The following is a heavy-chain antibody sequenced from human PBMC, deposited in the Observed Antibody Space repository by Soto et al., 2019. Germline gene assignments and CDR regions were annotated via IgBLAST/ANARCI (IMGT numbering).Heavy chain of an antibody. CDR3: ARSLAVGFFDY. J-gene: IGHJ4*02. V-gene: IGHV3-21*01. D-gene: IGHD6-19*01. Sequence: GGSLRLSCAASGFTFSTYIMSWVRQAPGKGLGWVSSITGSSSYIYYADSVKGRFTISRDNAKNSLYLQMNSLRAEDTAVYYCARSLAVGFFDYWGQGTLVTVSS. CDR2: ITGSSSYI. CDR1: GFTFSTYI.